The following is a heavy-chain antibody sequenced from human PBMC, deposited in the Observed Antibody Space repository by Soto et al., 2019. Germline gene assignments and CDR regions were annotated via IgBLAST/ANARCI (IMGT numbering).Heavy chain of an antibody. J-gene: IGHJ6*01. Sequence: QVQLVQSGAEVKKPGSSVKVSCKASGVTFSSYAIRWVRQAPGQGLEWMGGIIPIFGTAKYAQKFQGRVTSTADESTSTDYMKLGSLRSEDRAVYYCGRVPVAVAAPNYYDGMDVWMQGTPV. D-gene: IGHD6-19*01. CDR2: IIPIFGTA. CDR1: GVTFSSYA. CDR3: GRVPVAVAAPNYYDGMDV. V-gene: IGHV1-69*12.